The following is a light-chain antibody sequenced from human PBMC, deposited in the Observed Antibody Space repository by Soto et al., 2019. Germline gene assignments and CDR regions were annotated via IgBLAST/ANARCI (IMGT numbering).Light chain of an antibody. CDR3: QQYNNWPPWA. Sequence: EIVMTQSPATLSVSPGERATLSCRASQSVSSNLACYQQKPGQAPRLLIYGASTRATGIPARFSGSGSGTEFTLTISSLQSEDFAVYYCQQYNNWPPWAFGPGTKVDIK. V-gene: IGKV3-15*01. CDR2: GAS. CDR1: QSVSSN. J-gene: IGKJ3*01.